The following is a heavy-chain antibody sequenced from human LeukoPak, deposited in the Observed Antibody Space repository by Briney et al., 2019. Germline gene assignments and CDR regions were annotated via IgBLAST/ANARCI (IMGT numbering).Heavy chain of an antibody. J-gene: IGHJ3*02. D-gene: IGHD3-22*01. CDR2: IIPIFGTA. CDR3: ARRGIVRKGAFDI. V-gene: IGHV1-69*06. Sequence: ASVKVSCKASGGTFISYAISWVRQAPGQGLEWMGEIIPIFGTANYAQKFQGRVTITADKSTSTAYMELSSLRSEDTAVYYCARRGIVRKGAFDIWGQGTMVTVSS. CDR1: GGTFISYA.